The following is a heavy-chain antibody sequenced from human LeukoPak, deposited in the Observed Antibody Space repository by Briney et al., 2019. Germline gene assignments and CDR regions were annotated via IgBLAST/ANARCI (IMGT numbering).Heavy chain of an antibody. CDR3: ARHDYGGNSGSDY. J-gene: IGHJ4*02. Sequence: SSETLSLTCTVSGGSISSYYWSWIRQPPGKGLEWIRYIYYSGSTNYNPSLKSRVTISVDTSKNQFSLKLSSVTAADTAVYYCARHDYGGNSGSDYWGQGTLVTVSS. V-gene: IGHV4-59*08. CDR2: IYYSGST. D-gene: IGHD4-23*01. CDR1: GGSISSYY.